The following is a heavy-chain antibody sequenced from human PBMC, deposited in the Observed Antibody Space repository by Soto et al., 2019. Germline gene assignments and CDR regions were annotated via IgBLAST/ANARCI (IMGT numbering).Heavy chain of an antibody. D-gene: IGHD3-22*01. CDR2: IYHSGGT. CDR1: GDYIVSPSY. J-gene: IGHJ3*02. CDR3: ARVSKDASGYYYGALDI. V-gene: IGHV4-4*02. Sequence: SQTLCLSCGVSGDYIVSPSYCSWVSKPPGKGLEWIGEIYHSGGTNSNPSLKSRVTMSVDKSKNQFSLRLSSVTAADTALYYCARVSKDASGYYYGALDIWGQGTTVTV.